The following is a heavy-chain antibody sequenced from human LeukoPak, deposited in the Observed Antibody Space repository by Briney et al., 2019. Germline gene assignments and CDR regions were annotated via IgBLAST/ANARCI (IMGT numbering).Heavy chain of an antibody. V-gene: IGHV4-59*12. CDR1: GGSISSYY. CDR2: IYYSGST. D-gene: IGHD3-3*01. Sequence: SETLSLTCTVSGGSISSYYWSWIRQPPGKGLEWIGYIYYSGSTNYNPSLKSRVTISVDTSKNQFSLKLSSVTAADTAVYYCARASIPRYHFWSGYTAFDIWGQGTMVTVSS. CDR3: ARASIPRYHFWSGYTAFDI. J-gene: IGHJ3*02.